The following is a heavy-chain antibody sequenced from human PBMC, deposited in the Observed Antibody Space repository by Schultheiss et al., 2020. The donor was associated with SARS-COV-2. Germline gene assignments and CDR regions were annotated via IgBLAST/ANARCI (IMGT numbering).Heavy chain of an antibody. D-gene: IGHD2-15*01. CDR3: ARDTWDIVVVVAAPNAFDI. V-gene: IGHV3-30*04. CDR2: ISYDGSNK. CDR1: GFTFSTYG. J-gene: IGHJ3*02. Sequence: GGSLRLSCAASGFTFSTYGMHWVRQAPGKGLEWVAVISYDGSNKYYADSVKGRFTISRDNSKNTLYLQMNSLRSDDTAVYYCARDTWDIVVVVAAPNAFDIWGQGTMVTVSS.